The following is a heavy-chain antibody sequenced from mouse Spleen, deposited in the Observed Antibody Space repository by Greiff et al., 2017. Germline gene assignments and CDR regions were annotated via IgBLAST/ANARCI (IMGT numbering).Heavy chain of an antibody. Sequence: EVMLVESGGGLVKPGGSLKLSCAASGFTFSSYAMSWVRQTPEKRLEWVATISSGGSYTYYPDSVKGRFTISRDNAKNTLYLQMSSLRSEDTAMYYCARLGGYFDYWGQGTTLTVSS. CDR3: ARLGGYFDY. CDR1: GFTFSSYA. J-gene: IGHJ2*01. CDR2: ISSGGSYT. V-gene: IGHV5-9-1*01. D-gene: IGHD1-1*02.